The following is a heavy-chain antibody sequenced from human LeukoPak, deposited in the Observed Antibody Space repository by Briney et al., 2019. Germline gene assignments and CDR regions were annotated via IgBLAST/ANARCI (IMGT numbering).Heavy chain of an antibody. J-gene: IGHJ4*02. CDR3: ARDGGHSADY. Sequence: GGSLRLSCAASGFTFSSYSMNWVRQAPGKGLEWVSYISSSSSTIYYADSVKGRFTISRDNAKNSLYLQMNSLRAEDTAVYYCARDGGHSADYWGQGTQVTVSS. D-gene: IGHD1-26*01. CDR1: GFTFSSYS. V-gene: IGHV3-48*01. CDR2: ISSSSSTI.